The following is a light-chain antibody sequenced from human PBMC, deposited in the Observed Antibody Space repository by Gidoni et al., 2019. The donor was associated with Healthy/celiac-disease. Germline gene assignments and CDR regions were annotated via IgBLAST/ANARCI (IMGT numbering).Light chain of an antibody. CDR1: QSILYSSNNKNY. CDR3: QQYYSSPIT. V-gene: IGKV4-1*01. CDR2: WAS. J-gene: IGKJ5*01. Sequence: DIVMTQSPDSLAESLGERATINCKSSQSILYSSNNKNYLAWYQQKPGQPPKLLIYWASTRASGVPDRFSGSGSGTDFTLTISSLQAEDVAVYYCQQYYSSPITFGQGTRLEIK.